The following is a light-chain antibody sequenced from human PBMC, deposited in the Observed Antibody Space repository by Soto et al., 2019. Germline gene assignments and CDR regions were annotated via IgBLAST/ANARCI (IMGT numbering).Light chain of an antibody. CDR1: QDISNY. V-gene: IGKV1-33*01. J-gene: IGKJ5*01. CDR3: QQLNSYPIT. Sequence: DIQMTQSPPSLSLSVADIVTITCQASQDISNYLHWFQQKPGKAPQLLIFDVSNLQTGVPSRFSGSGSGTDFTLTISSLQSEDFATYYCQQLNSYPITFGQGTRLEIK. CDR2: DVS.